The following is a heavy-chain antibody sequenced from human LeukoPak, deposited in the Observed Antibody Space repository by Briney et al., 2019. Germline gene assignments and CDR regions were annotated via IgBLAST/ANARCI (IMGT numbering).Heavy chain of an antibody. V-gene: IGHV4-59*12. D-gene: IGHD3-10*01. J-gene: IGHJ5*01. CDR1: GGSISDYY. Sequence: RPSETLSLTCTVSGGSISDYYWNWIRQPPGKGLEWVAYVHYSGTTKYNPSLQSRVTTAVDMSKKEVSLRLDSVTAADTAVYYCAGDMRVSAKVWFDSWGQGVQVIVSS. CDR2: VHYSGTT. CDR3: AGDMRVSAKVWFDS.